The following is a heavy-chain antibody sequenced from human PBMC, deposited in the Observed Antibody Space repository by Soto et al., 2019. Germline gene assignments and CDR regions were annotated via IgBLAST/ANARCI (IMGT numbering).Heavy chain of an antibody. CDR3: ARSPSMTTVSLDY. CDR1: GFTFSSYS. V-gene: IGHV3-21*01. J-gene: IGHJ4*02. Sequence: GSLRLSCAASGFTFSSYSMNCVRQAPGKGLEWVSSISSSSSYIYYADSVKGRFTISRDNAKNSLYLQMNSLRAEDTAVYYCARSPSMTTVSLDYWGQGTLVTVSS. D-gene: IGHD4-17*01. CDR2: ISSSSSYI.